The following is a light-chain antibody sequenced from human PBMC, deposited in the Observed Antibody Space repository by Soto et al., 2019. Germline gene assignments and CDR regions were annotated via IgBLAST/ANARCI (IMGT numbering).Light chain of an antibody. V-gene: IGKV3D-15*01. Sequence: IVLTQSPATLSVSPGERATLSCRASQSVSSNLAWYQQKPGQAPRLLISGASTRATGVPARFSGSGSGTEFTLTITSLQSEDVAVYYCQQYYDWPITLGQGTRLEI. CDR1: QSVSSN. CDR3: QQYYDWPIT. J-gene: IGKJ5*01. CDR2: GAS.